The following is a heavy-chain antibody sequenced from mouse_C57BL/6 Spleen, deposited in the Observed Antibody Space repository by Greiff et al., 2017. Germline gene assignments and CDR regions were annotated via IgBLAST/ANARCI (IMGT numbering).Heavy chain of an antibody. CDR1: GYTFTSYW. CDR2: IYPNSGGT. D-gene: IGHD1-1*01. Sequence: VQLQQPGAELVKPGASVKLSCKASGYTFTSYWMHWVKQRPGRGLEWIGRIYPNSGGTKYNEKFKSKATLTVDKPSSTAYMQRSSLTSEDSAGYYCARGDYGSSSDYWGQGTTLTVSS. CDR3: ARGDYGSSSDY. V-gene: IGHV1-72*01. J-gene: IGHJ2*01.